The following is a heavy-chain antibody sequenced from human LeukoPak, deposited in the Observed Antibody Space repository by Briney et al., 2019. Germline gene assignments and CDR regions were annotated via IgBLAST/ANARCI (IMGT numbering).Heavy chain of an antibody. D-gene: IGHD3-9*01. V-gene: IGHV4-34*01. CDR1: GGSFSGYY. Sequence: PSETLSLTCAVYGGSFSGYYWSWIRQPPGKGLEWIGEINHSGSTNHNPSLKSRVTISVDTSKNQFSLKLSSVTAADTAVYYCARGHLTGSTYYFDYWGQGTLVTVSS. CDR2: INHSGST. J-gene: IGHJ4*02. CDR3: ARGHLTGSTYYFDY.